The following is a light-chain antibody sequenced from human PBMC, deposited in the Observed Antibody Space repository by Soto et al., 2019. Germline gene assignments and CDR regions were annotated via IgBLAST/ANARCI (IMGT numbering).Light chain of an antibody. CDR2: VAS. Sequence: EIVMTQSPATLSVSPGERATLSCRASQSVSSNLAWYQQKPGQTPKLLSYVASTRATGIPARFSGSGSGTEFTLNISSLQSEDFAVYYCQQYNVWPLTFGGGTKVEFK. CDR3: QQYNVWPLT. V-gene: IGKV3-15*01. CDR1: QSVSSN. J-gene: IGKJ4*01.